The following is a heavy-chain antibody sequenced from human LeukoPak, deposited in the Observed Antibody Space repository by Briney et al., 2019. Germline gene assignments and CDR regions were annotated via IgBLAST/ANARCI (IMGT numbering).Heavy chain of an antibody. V-gene: IGHV3-21*01. CDR1: GFTFSSYS. Sequence: GGSLRLSCAASGFTFSSYSMNWVRQAPGKGLEWVSSISSSSSYIYYADSVKGRFTISRDNAKTSLYLQMNSRRAEDTAVYYCASKVRGSCAVGGCTSGQGTLVTVSS. J-gene: IGHJ5*02. CDR3: ASKVRGSCAVGGCT. CDR2: ISSSSSYI. D-gene: IGHD3-10*01.